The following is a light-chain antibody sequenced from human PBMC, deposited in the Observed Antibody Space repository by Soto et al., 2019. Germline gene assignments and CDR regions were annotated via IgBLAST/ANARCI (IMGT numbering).Light chain of an antibody. Sequence: EIVLTQSPATLSLSPGERATLSCRASQSVSSYLAWYQQKPGQAPRLLIYDASNRATGIPARFSGSGSGTDFTLTISRLEPEDFAVYYCQQRSNWPLTFGGGTTVDIK. CDR3: QQRSNWPLT. CDR1: QSVSSY. V-gene: IGKV3-11*01. J-gene: IGKJ4*01. CDR2: DAS.